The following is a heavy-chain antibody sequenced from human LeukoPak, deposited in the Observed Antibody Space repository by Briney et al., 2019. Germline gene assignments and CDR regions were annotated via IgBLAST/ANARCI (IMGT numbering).Heavy chain of an antibody. J-gene: IGHJ6*02. CDR1: GFTFSTYA. CDR2: ISYDGNNK. D-gene: IGHD5-12*01. Sequence: GGSLRLSCAASGFTFSTYAVHWVRQAPGKGLEWVAVISYDGNNKYYADSVKGRFTISRDNSKNTLYLQMNSLRAEDTAVYYCARARGAYDVYYYYGMDVWGQGTTVTVSS. V-gene: IGHV3-30-3*01. CDR3: ARARGAYDVYYYYGMDV.